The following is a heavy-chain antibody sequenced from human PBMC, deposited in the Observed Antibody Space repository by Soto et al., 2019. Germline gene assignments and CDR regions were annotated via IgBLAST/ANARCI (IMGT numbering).Heavy chain of an antibody. Sequence: QVQLQESGPGLVKPSQTLSLTCSVSGDSISSGHYYWNWIRQHPGKGLEWIGYIYYSGTTKYNPSLKRRITISIDTSQDQFSLTLSSVTAADAAVYDCARDPKYSYGSGSQTRGSAVWGQWTTV. CDR3: ARDPKYSYGSGSQTRGSAV. D-gene: IGHD3-10*01. CDR2: IYYSGTT. V-gene: IGHV4-31*03. CDR1: GDSISSGHYY. J-gene: IGHJ6*02.